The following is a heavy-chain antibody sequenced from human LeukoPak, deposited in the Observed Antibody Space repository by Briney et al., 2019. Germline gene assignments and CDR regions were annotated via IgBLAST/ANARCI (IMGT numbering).Heavy chain of an antibody. Sequence: SSQTLSLTCTVSGGSISSGDYYWSWIRQPPGKGLEWIGYIYYSGSTYYNPSLKSRVTISVGTSKNQFSLKLSSVTAADTAVYYCARGGHNTGYDYWGQGTLVTVSS. CDR3: ARGGHNTGYDY. CDR1: GGSISSGDYY. D-gene: IGHD1-14*01. V-gene: IGHV4-30-4*01. J-gene: IGHJ4*02. CDR2: IYYSGST.